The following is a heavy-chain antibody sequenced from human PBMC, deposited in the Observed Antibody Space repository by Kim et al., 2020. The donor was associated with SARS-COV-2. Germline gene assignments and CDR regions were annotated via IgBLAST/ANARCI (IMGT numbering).Heavy chain of an antibody. J-gene: IGHJ6*02. CDR2: TSSTSSYK. CDR3: ARPSPRGYTYGMDV. CDR1: GFTFSSYA. D-gene: IGHD2-2*02. Sequence: GGSLRLSCSASGFTFSSYAMTWVRQAPGKGLEWVSSTSSTSSYKYYSDSVRGRFTISRDNANNSLYLQMNSLRAEDTAVYYCARPSPRGYTYGMDVWGQGTPVTVSS. V-gene: IGHV3-21*01.